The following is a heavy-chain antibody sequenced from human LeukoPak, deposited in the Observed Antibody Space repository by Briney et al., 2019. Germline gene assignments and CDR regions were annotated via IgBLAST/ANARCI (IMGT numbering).Heavy chain of an antibody. J-gene: IGHJ4*02. Sequence: GGSLRLSCTVSGFTVSSNSMSWVRQAPGKGLEWVSAISGSGGSTYYADSVKGRFTISRDNSKNTLYLQMNSLRSDDTAVYYCATHDYYGSGSYRPGFDYWGQGTLVTVSS. CDR2: ISGSGGST. CDR1: GFTVSSNS. D-gene: IGHD3-10*01. CDR3: ATHDYYGSGSYRPGFDY. V-gene: IGHV3-23*01.